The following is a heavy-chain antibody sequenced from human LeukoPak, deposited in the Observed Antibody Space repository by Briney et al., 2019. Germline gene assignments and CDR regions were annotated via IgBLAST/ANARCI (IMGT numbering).Heavy chain of an antibody. D-gene: IGHD3-10*01. CDR3: VRGSSGTVVRGVSCASFEP. J-gene: IGHJ5*02. CDR2: IKPAGSEK. CDR1: GFPFSIYW. Sequence: GGSLRLSCAASGFPFSIYWMTWVRQAPGKGLEWVAHIKPAGSEKYYVDSAKGRFTISRDNAKNSLCLQKNSLRVEDTAVYYWVRGSSGTVVRGVSCASFEPWGQGNLVSVSS. V-gene: IGHV3-7*05.